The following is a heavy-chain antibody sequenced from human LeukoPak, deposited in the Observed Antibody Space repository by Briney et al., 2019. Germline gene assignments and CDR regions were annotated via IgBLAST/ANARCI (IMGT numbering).Heavy chain of an antibody. J-gene: IGHJ5*02. D-gene: IGHD3-10*01. CDR2: ISYDGTDK. V-gene: IGHV3-30*04. Sequence: GGSLRLSCAASAFTFSSFAMHWVRQAPGKGLEWVAVISYDGTDKYYADSVKGRFTISRDNSKNTLYLQMRTLRGEDTAVYYCARDVELYGSGSFFSIWFDPWGQGTPVTVSS. CDR1: AFTFSSFA. CDR3: ARDVELYGSGSFFSIWFDP.